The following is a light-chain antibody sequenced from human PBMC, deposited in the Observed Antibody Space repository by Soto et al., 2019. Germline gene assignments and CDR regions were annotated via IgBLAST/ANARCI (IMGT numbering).Light chain of an antibody. Sequence: DIQMTQSPSSLSASVGDRLTITCRASQPISTYVCWYQQKAGKAPKLLIYNASRLQSGVPSRFSGSGSGTDFTLTISSLQREDFATYYCQQNYDTPQTFGQGTKVEIK. CDR3: QQNYDTPQT. CDR1: QPISTY. CDR2: NAS. V-gene: IGKV1-39*01. J-gene: IGKJ1*01.